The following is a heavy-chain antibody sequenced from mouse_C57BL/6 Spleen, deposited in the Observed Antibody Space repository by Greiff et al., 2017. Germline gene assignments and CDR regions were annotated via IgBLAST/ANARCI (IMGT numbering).Heavy chain of an antibody. V-gene: IGHV1-55*01. CDR1: GYTFTSYW. CDR2: IYPGSGST. Sequence: VQLQQPGAELVKPGASVKMSCKASGYTFTSYWITWVKQRPGQGLEWIGDIYPGSGSTNYNEKFKSKATLTVDTSSSTAYMQLSSLTSADSAVYYCARGATVVDWYFDVWGTGATVTVSS. D-gene: IGHD1-1*01. J-gene: IGHJ1*03. CDR3: ARGATVVDWYFDV.